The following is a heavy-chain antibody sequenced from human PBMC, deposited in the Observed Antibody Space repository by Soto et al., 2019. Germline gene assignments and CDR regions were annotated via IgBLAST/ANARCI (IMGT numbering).Heavy chain of an antibody. CDR1: GYTFTSYA. V-gene: IGHV1-3*01. CDR2: INAGNGNT. CDR3: ARDLQQQLETYYYGMDV. D-gene: IGHD6-13*01. Sequence: GASVKVSCKASGYTFTSYAMHWVRQAPGQRLEWMGWINAGNGNTKYSQKFQGRVTITRDTSASTAYMELSSLRSEDTAVYYCARDLQQQLETYYYGMDVWGQGTTVTVSS. J-gene: IGHJ6*02.